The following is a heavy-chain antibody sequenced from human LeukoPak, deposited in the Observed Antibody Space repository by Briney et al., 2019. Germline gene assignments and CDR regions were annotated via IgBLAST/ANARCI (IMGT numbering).Heavy chain of an antibody. V-gene: IGHV4-38-2*02. CDR3: ARVNGVIPDY. CDR2: IYHSGST. D-gene: IGHD2-21*01. CDR1: GYSISSGYY. J-gene: IGHJ4*02. Sequence: SETLSLTCTVSGYSISSGYYWGWIRQPPGKGLEWIGSIYHSGSTYYNPSLKSRVTISVDTSKNQFSLKLSSVTAADTAVYYCARVNGVIPDYWDQGTLVTVSS.